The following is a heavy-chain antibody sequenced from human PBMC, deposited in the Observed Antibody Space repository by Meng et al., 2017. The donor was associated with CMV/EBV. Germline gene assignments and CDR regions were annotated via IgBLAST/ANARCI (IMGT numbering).Heavy chain of an antibody. J-gene: IGHJ6*02. V-gene: IGHV3-53*01. CDR2: IYSGGST. CDR3: ARDLEDNSGFFGMDV. Sequence: GESLKISCAASGLTVSSNYMSWVRQAPGKGLEWVSVIYSGGSTYYADSVKGRFTISRDNSKNTLYLQMNSLRAEDTAVYYCARDLEDNSGFFGMDVWGQGTTVTVSS. D-gene: IGHD3-22*01. CDR1: GLTVSSNY.